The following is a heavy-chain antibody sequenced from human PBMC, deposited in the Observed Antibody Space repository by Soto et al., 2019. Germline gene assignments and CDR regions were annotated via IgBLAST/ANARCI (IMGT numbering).Heavy chain of an antibody. CDR1: GFTFDDYA. J-gene: IGHJ6*02. CDR2: IIWNGGST. V-gene: IGHV3-9*01. D-gene: IGHD6-19*01. Sequence: EVQLVESGGGLVQPGRSLRLSCAASGFTFDDYAMHWVRQAPGKGLEWVSGIIWNGGSTGYADSVKGRFTISRDNVENPLYRQMTSLRPEATALYYCAKDIGDIAVAAQKSVYSVYGMDVWGQGTRVTVSS. CDR3: AKDIGDIAVAAQKSVYSVYGMDV.